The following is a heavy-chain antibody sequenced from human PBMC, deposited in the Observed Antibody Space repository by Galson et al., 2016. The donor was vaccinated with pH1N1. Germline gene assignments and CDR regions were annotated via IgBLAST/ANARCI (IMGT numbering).Heavy chain of an antibody. J-gene: IGHJ4*02. CDR1: GYSIGNGYF. Sequence: LSLTCAVSGYSIGNGYFWGWIRQPPGQGLEWIGIFYHSGTTYYNPSLESRVTISVDTSKNQFSLKVKSVTAADTAVYYCARHPRYYDSSGYYFDYWGQGILVTVSS. V-gene: IGHV4-38-2*01. D-gene: IGHD3-22*01. CDR2: FYHSGTT. CDR3: ARHPRYYDSSGYYFDY.